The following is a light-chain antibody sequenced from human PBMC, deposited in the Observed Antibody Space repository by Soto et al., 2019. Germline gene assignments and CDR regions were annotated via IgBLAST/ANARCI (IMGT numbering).Light chain of an antibody. Sequence: QSVLTQPPSVSAAPGQKVTISCSGSSSNIGNNYVSWYQQLPGTAPKLLIYDNNKRPSGVPDRFSGPKSGNTASLTVSGLQAEDEADYYCSSYAGSSNVFGTGTKVTVL. CDR2: DNN. CDR3: SSYAGSSNV. CDR1: SSNIGNNY. V-gene: IGLV1-51*01. J-gene: IGLJ1*01.